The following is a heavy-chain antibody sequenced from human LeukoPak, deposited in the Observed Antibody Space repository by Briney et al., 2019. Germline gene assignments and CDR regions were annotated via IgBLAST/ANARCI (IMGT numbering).Heavy chain of an antibody. CDR2: INWNGGST. D-gene: IGHD3-3*01. V-gene: IGHV3-20*04. J-gene: IGHJ4*02. CDR1: GFTFDDYG. Sequence: GGSLRLSCAASGFTFDDYGMSWVRQAPGKGLEWVSGINWNGGSTGYADSVKGRFTISRDNAKNSLYLQMNSLRAEDTALYYCAGATHLSGSSDFDYWGQGTLVTVSS. CDR3: AGATHLSGSSDFDY.